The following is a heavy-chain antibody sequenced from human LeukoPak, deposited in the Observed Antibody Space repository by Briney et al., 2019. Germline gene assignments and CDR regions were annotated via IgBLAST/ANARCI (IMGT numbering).Heavy chain of an antibody. D-gene: IGHD2-2*01. J-gene: IGHJ6*02. CDR1: GASISSYY. CDR2: IYYSGST. V-gene: IGHV4-59*08. CDR3: ARHLTDCSSTTCYLGPYGMDV. Sequence: PSETLSLTCTVSGASISSYYWSWIRQPPGKRLEWIGYIYYSGSTNSNPSLKSRVTISVDKVKNQFSLKLSSVTAADTALYYCARHLTDCSSTTCYLGPYGMDVWGQGTTVTVSS.